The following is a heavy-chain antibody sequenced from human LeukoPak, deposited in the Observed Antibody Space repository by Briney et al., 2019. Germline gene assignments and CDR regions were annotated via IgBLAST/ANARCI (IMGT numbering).Heavy chain of an antibody. V-gene: IGHV4-39*01. J-gene: IGHJ3*02. Sequence: SETLSLTCTVSGGSISSSSYYWGWIRQPPGKGLEWIGSIYYSGSTYYNPSLKSRVTISVDTSKNQFSLKLSSVTAADTAVYYCAKDSSGYYRSVSAFGIWGQGTMVTVSS. D-gene: IGHD3-22*01. CDR3: AKDSSGYYRSVSAFGI. CDR1: GGSISSSSYY. CDR2: IYYSGST.